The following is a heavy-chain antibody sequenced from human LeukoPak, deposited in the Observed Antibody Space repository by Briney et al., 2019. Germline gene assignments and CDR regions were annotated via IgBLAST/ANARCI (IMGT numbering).Heavy chain of an antibody. D-gene: IGHD2-2*01. CDR1: GYTFTSYA. J-gene: IGHJ4*02. CDR2: INAGNGNT. Sequence: ASVKVSCKASGYTFTSYAMHWVRQAPGQRLERMGWINAGNGNTKYSQKFQGRVTITRDTSASTAYMELSSLRSEDTAVYYCAREGGDIVVVPAAMNCWGQGTLVTVSS. CDR3: AREGGDIVVVPAAMNC. V-gene: IGHV1-3*01.